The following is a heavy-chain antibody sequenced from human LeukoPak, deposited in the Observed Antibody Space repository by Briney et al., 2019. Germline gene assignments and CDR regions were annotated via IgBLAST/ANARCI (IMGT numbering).Heavy chain of an antibody. D-gene: IGHD1-26*01. CDR1: GGSISSYY. J-gene: IGHJ4*02. CDR2: IYYSGST. Sequence: RPSETLSLTCTVSGGSISSYYWSWIRQPPGKGLEWIGYIYYSGSTNYNPSLKSRVTISVDTSKNQFSLKLSSVTAADTAVYYCARQKGGSYYVFGYWGQGTLVTVSS. CDR3: ARQKGGSYYVFGY. V-gene: IGHV4-59*08.